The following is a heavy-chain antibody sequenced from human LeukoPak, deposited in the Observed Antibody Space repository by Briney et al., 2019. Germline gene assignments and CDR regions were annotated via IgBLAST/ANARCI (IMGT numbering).Heavy chain of an antibody. J-gene: IGHJ4*02. CDR3: ARHPDITIIRGADFDN. V-gene: IGHV1-18*01. D-gene: IGHD3-10*01. CDR2: ISAYNGNT. CDR1: GYTFTSYG. Sequence: GVSVKVSCKASGYTFTSYGISWVRQAPGQGLEWMGWISAYNGNTNYAQKLQGRVTMTTDTSTRIAYMELRSLRSDDTAVYYCARHPDITIIRGADFDNWGQGTLVTVSS.